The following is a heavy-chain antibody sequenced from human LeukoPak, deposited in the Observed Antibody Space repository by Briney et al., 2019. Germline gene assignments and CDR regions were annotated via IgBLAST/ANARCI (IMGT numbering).Heavy chain of an antibody. D-gene: IGHD1-1*01. CDR2: IYSGGST. Sequence: GGSLRLSCAASGFTVSSNHMSWVRQAPGKGLEWVSVIYSGGSTDYADSVKGRFTISRDNLKNTLYLQMNSLRAEDTAVYYCARGPAGYSWGQGALVTFSS. V-gene: IGHV3-53*01. CDR3: ARGPAGYS. CDR1: GFTVSSNH. J-gene: IGHJ4*02.